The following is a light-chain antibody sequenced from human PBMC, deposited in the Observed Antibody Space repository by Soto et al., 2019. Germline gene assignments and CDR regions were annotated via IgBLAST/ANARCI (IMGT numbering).Light chain of an antibody. Sequence: IVLTQSPDTLSLSPGERATLSCRASQSIRSNYLAWYQQKPGQAPRVLIHGASSRTTGIPDRFSGSGSGTDFTLTISRLEPEDFAVYYCQQYGSSPRTFGQGTKVEI. CDR3: QQYGSSPRT. CDR2: GAS. CDR1: QSIRSNY. V-gene: IGKV3-20*01. J-gene: IGKJ1*01.